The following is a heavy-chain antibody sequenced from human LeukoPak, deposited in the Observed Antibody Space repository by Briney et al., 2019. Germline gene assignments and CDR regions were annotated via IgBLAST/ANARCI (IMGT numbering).Heavy chain of an antibody. D-gene: IGHD3-3*01. J-gene: IGHJ4*02. CDR3: ARDSRYYDFWSGYLDY. CDR2: ISTSGNT. Sequence: SETLSLTCSVSRGFISNYYWSWIRQHAGEGLEWIGRISTSGNTNYSPSLKSRVTMSVDTSKNQFFLNLRSVTAADTAVYYCARDSRYYDFWSGYLDYWGQGALVTVSS. V-gene: IGHV4-4*07. CDR1: RGFISNYY.